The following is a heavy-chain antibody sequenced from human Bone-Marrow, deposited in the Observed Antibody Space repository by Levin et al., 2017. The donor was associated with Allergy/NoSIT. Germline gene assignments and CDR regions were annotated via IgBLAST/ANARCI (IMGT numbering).Heavy chain of an antibody. D-gene: IGHD3-16*01. Sequence: GESLKISCAASGFTFSSSVMTWVRHAPGKGLEWVSSIGTGGGTNYADSVKGRFTISRDNSRNTVFLQLNSLRAEDTALYYCAKGAISSAGGIDSWGQGTLVTVSS. V-gene: IGHV3-23*01. CDR3: AKGAISSAGGIDS. CDR1: GFTFSSSV. CDR2: IGTGGGT. J-gene: IGHJ4*02.